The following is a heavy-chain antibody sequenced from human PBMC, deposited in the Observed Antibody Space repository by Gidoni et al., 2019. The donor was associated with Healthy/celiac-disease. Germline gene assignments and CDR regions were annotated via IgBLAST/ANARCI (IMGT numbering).Heavy chain of an antibody. Sequence: QVQLQESGPGLVKPSQTLSLTCTVSGGSIRSGGYSWSWIRQHPGKGLEWIGYIYYSGSTYYNPSLKSRVTISVDTSKNQFSLKLSSVTAADTAVYYCARAPDYGGKRYWYFDLWGRGTLVTVSS. CDR1: GGSIRSGGYS. CDR2: IYYSGST. CDR3: ARAPDYGGKRYWYFDL. J-gene: IGHJ2*01. V-gene: IGHV4-31*03. D-gene: IGHD4-17*01.